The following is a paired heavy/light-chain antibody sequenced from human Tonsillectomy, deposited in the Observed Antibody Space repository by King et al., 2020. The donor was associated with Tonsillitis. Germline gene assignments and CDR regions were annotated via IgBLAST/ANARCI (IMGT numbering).Heavy chain of an antibody. CDR3: VREEPSSWLGFDY. D-gene: IGHD2-2*01. J-gene: IGHJ4*02. CDR1: GFTFSSYS. Sequence: VQLVESGGGLVQVGESLRLSCAASGFTFSSYSMNWVRQAPGKGLEWVSWISESGDKTYHADSMKGRFTVSRDNAKNSLYLQMYSLRVEDTAVYFCVREEPSSWLGFDYWGQGTLVTASS. CDR2: ISESGDKT. V-gene: IGHV3-48*04.
Light chain of an antibody. CDR1: SNNVGKHG. V-gene: IGLV10-54*01. CDR2: RNS. CDR3: SAWDSSLNTYV. Sequence: QAGLTQPPSVSKDLRQTATLTCTGNSNNVGKHGAAWLQQYQGHPPKLLSYRNSNRPSGISERLSASRSGNTASLTITGLQPEDEADYYCSAWDSSLNTYVFGTGTKVTVL. J-gene: IGLJ1*01.